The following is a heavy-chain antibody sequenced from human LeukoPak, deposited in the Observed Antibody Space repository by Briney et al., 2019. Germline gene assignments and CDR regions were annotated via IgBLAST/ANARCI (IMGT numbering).Heavy chain of an antibody. CDR1: GVSISSYD. D-gene: IGHD3-22*01. CDR3: ARGTYYYDSRNREDWFDP. J-gene: IGHJ5*02. V-gene: IGHV4-59*01. CDR2: ICYSGIT. Sequence: SETLSLSCAVSGVSISSYDLNWVRQPPGKGLEWMGYICYSGITNYNPSIKSRVTISVDTSKNQSSLKLSSVTAADTAVYFCARGTYYYDSRNREDWFDPWGQGTLVTVSS.